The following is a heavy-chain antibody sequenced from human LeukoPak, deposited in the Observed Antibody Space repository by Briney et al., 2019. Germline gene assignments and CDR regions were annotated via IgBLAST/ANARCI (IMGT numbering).Heavy chain of an antibody. CDR3: ARARVRTIFGVVIRALVAFDI. J-gene: IGHJ3*02. V-gene: IGHV4-34*01. Sequence: PSETLSLTCAVYGGSFSGYYWSWIRQPPGKGLEWIGEINHSGSTNYNPSLTSRVTISVDTSKNQFSLKLSSVTAADTAVYYCARARVRTIFGVVIRALVAFDIWGQGTMVTVSS. D-gene: IGHD3-3*01. CDR1: GGSFSGYY. CDR2: INHSGST.